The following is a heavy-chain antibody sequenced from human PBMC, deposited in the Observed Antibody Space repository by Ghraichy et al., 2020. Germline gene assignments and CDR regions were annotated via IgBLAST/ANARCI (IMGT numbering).Heavy chain of an antibody. CDR1: GYTFTSHY. D-gene: IGHD3-10*01. Sequence: ASVKVSCKASGYTFTSHYMHWVRQAPGQGLEWMGIINPSGGSTSYAQKFQGRVTMTRDTSTSTVYMELSSLRSEDTAVYYCARGGTYYYGSGSSDFDYWGQGTLVTVSS. J-gene: IGHJ4*02. CDR2: INPSGGST. V-gene: IGHV1-46*03. CDR3: ARGGTYYYGSGSSDFDY.